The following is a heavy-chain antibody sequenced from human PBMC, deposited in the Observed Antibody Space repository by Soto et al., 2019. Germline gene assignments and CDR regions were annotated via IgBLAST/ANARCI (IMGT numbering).Heavy chain of an antibody. CDR1: GHTFTAYY. D-gene: IGHD3-16*01. Sequence: ASVKVSCKASGHTFTAYYIHWVRQAPGQGLEWMGWIDPGTGGTKYSQEFQGRVTMTGDTSISTAYMELSRLRPDDTAVFYCERTKDGNEMGDWGQGTLVTVSS. CDR3: ERTKDGNEMGD. V-gene: IGHV1-2*02. J-gene: IGHJ4*02. CDR2: IDPGTGGT.